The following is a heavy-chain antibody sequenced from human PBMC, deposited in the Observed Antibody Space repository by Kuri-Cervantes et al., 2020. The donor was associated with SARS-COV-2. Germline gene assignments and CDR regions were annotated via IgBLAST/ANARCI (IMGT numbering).Heavy chain of an antibody. CDR1: GHTFTGYY. CDR3: ARGAYNWNDEGEAPGY. V-gene: IGHV1-18*04. D-gene: IGHD1-1*01. Sequence: ASVKVSCKASGHTFTGYYMHWVRQAPGQGLEWMGWISAYNGNTNYAQKLQGRVTMTTVTSTSTAYMELRSLRSDDTAVYYCARGAYNWNDEGEAPGYWGQGTLVTVSS. CDR2: ISAYNGNT. J-gene: IGHJ4*02.